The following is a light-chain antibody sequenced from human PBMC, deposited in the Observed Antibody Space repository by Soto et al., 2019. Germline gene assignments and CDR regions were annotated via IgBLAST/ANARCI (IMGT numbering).Light chain of an antibody. CDR3: QQYGNSVWT. V-gene: IGKV3-20*01. Sequence: EIVLTQSPGTLSLSPGERATLSCRASESVNSRYLSWYRQKPGQPPRLVIYGASSRATGIPDRFSGSGSGTDFTLTITRLEPEDFAMYYCQQYGNSVWTFGQGTKVDIK. CDR2: GAS. J-gene: IGKJ1*01. CDR1: ESVNSRY.